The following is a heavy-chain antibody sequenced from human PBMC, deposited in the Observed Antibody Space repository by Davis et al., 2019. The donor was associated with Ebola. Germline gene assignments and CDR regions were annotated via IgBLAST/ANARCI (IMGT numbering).Heavy chain of an antibody. CDR1: GGSISSGDYY. CDR3: ARVVVVRGVISRGVDY. V-gene: IGHV4-30-4*01. J-gene: IGHJ4*02. CDR2: IYYSGST. Sequence: PSETLSLTCTVSGGSISSGDYYWSWIRQPPGKGLEWIGYIYYSGSTYYNPSLKSRVTISVDTSKNQFSLKLSSVTAADTAVYYCARVVVVRGVISRGVDYWGQGTLVTVSS. D-gene: IGHD3-10*01.